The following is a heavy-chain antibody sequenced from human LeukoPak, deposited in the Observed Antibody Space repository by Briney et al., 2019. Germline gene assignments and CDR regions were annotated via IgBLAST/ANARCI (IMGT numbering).Heavy chain of an antibody. D-gene: IGHD2-2*01. CDR3: ARLGEYCSITSCYDYYYMDV. CDR2: SIPLTIIA. J-gene: IGHJ6*03. CDR1: GGTFSSYT. V-gene: IGHV1-69*02. Sequence: SVKIPCKASGGTFSSYTISWVRQAPGQGLEWMGRSIPLTIIAHYVQKFQGRVTITAEKSTSTAYMELSSLRSEDTAVYYCARLGEYCSITSCYDYYYMDVWGKGTTVTVSS.